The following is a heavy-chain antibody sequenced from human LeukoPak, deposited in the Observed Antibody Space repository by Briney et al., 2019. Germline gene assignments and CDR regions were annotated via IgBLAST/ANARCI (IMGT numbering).Heavy chain of an antibody. CDR3: ARPSNSGYDF. CDR1: GYSFTNYW. Sequence: GESLKISCKASGYSFTNYWIGWVRQMPGKGLEWMGIIYPSDSDTRYSPSFQSQATISADKSISTAYLQWSSLKASDTGMYYCARPSNSGYDFWGQGALVTVSS. CDR2: IYPSDSDT. V-gene: IGHV5-51*01. D-gene: IGHD5-12*01. J-gene: IGHJ4*02.